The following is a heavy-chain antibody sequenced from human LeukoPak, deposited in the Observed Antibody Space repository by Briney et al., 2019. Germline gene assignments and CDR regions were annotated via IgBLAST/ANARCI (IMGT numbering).Heavy chain of an antibody. CDR3: ARVGIVVIPAARFDY. Sequence: PGGSLRLSCAASGFTSSRYSMHWVRQAPGKGLEWVAMISYDGSTKSYVDSVKGRFTISRDNSKNTLYLQMNSLRAEDTAVYYCARVGIVVIPAARFDYWGQGTLVTVSS. CDR2: ISYDGSTK. CDR1: GFTSSRYS. J-gene: IGHJ4*02. V-gene: IGHV3-30*01. D-gene: IGHD2-2*01.